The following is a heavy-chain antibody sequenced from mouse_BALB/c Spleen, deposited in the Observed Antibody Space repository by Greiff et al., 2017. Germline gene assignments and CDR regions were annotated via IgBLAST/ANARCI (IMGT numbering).Heavy chain of an antibody. V-gene: IGHV1-7*01. CDR1: GYTFTSYW. CDR2: INPSTGYT. CDR3: ARPGYYYAMDY. Sequence: QVQLKQSGAELAKPGASVKMSCKASGYTFTSYWMHLVKQRPGQGLDWIGYINPSTGYTEYNQKFKDKATLTADKSSSTAYMQLSSLTSEDSAVYYCARPGYYYAMDYGGQGTSVTDAS. J-gene: IGHJ4*01.